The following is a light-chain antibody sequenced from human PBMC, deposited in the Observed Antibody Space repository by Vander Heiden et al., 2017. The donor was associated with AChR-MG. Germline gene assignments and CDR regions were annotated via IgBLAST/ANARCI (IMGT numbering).Light chain of an antibody. J-gene: IGLJ1*01. CDR3: TSFTTINTYV. Sequence: QSALTQPASVSGSPGQSIIISRTGPSRYIGRYNYVPWSQQPPGKVPKVPIYDVRNRPSGVSTRFSGCKSGNTASLTISGLQAEDEADYYCTSFTTINTYVFGTGTKVTVL. CDR2: DVR. CDR1: SRYIGRYNY. V-gene: IGLV2-14*03.